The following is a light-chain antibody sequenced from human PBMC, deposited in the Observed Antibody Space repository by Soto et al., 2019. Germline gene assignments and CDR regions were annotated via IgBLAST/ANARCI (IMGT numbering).Light chain of an antibody. V-gene: IGLV2-14*01. J-gene: IGLJ3*02. Sequence: QSALTQPASVSGSPGQSITISCTGTSSDVGGYNYVSWYQQHPGKAPKLMIYDVSNRPSGVSNRFSGSKSGNTASLTISGLQAEDEADYYCSSYTSSSTLGGEVFGGGTKVTVL. CDR1: SSDVGGYNY. CDR2: DVS. CDR3: SSYTSSSTLGGEV.